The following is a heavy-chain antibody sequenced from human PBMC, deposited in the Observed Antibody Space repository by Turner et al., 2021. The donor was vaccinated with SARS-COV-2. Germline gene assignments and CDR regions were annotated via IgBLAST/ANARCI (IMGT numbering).Heavy chain of an antibody. V-gene: IGHV1-8*03. Sequence: QVQLVQSGAEVKKPGSSVKVSCKSSGYTFTSYDFNWLRQATGQGLEWMGWMNPDSGNTAYSQKFQGRVTITRNTSISTAYMELSSLRSEDTAVYYCARGGYCSSTSCSPYWYFDLWGRGTLVTVSS. D-gene: IGHD2-2*01. J-gene: IGHJ2*01. CDR3: ARGGYCSSTSCSPYWYFDL. CDR1: GYTFTSYD. CDR2: MNPDSGNT.